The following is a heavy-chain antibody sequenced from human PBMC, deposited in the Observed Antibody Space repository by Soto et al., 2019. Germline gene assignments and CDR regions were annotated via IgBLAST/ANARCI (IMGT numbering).Heavy chain of an antibody. J-gene: IGHJ4*02. D-gene: IGHD6-25*01. CDR2: ITGTGSTI. V-gene: IGHV3-48*03. CDR1: GFTFSRYE. Sequence: EAQLVESGGGLVQPGGSLRFSCAASGFTFSRYEMNWVRQAPGKGLEWVAYITGTGSTIYYADSVKGRFTISRDNANNSLYLQMNNLRAEDTAVYYCVREEQRSWFNHKQFDSWVQGTLVTVSS. CDR3: VREEQRSWFNHKQFDS.